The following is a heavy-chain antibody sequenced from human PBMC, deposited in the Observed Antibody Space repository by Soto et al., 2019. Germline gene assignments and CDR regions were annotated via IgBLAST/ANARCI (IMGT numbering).Heavy chain of an antibody. CDR2: VGGSDTDK. CDR1: GFTFSAYA. J-gene: IGHJ3*02. V-gene: IGHV3-23*01. Sequence: EVQLLESGGGVVQPGGSLRLSCAASGFTFSAYAMSWVRQAPGKGLQWVSGVGGSDTDKHYADSVRGRFTVSRDNFKNTLHLQMNSLRADDTAVYYCAKDATAVNGVWDPFDMWGQGTEVSVSS. CDR3: AKDATAVNGVWDPFDM. D-gene: IGHD2-8*01.